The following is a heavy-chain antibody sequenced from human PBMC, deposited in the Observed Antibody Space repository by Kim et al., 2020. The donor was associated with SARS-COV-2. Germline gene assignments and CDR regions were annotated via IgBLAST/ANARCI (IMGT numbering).Heavy chain of an antibody. J-gene: IGHJ5*02. CDR3: ARLGPGLLNWFDP. V-gene: IGHV4-39*01. CDR1: GGSISSSRYY. CDR2: IYYSGST. D-gene: IGHD1-26*01. Sequence: SETLSLTCTVSGGSISSSRYYWGWIRQPPGKGLEWIGSIYYSGSTYYNPSLKSRVTISVDTSKNQFSLKLSSVTAADTALYYCARLGPGLLNWFDPWGQG.